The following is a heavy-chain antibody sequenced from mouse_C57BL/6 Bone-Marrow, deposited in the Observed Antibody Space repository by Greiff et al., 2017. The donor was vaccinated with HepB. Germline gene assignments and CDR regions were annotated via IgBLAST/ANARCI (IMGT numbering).Heavy chain of an antibody. CDR2: IDPENGDT. CDR3: TDYYYGSSQGYYFDY. J-gene: IGHJ2*01. Sequence: VQLQQSGAELVRPGASVKLSCTASGFNIKDDYMHWVKQRPEQGLEWIGWIDPENGDTEYASKFQGKATITADTSSNTAYLQLSSLTSEYTAVYYCTDYYYGSSQGYYFDYWGQGTTLTVSS. D-gene: IGHD1-1*01. V-gene: IGHV14-4*01. CDR1: GFNIKDDY.